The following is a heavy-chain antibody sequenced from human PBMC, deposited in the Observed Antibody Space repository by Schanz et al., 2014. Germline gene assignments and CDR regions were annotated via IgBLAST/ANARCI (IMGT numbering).Heavy chain of an antibody. D-gene: IGHD5-12*01. CDR3: ARGIGGYGANNYFDY. CDR2: ISAYNGNT. V-gene: IGHV1-18*01. J-gene: IGHJ4*02. Sequence: QVHLVQSGAEVKKPGASVKVSCKASGYTFTSYGISWVRQAPGQGLEWMGWISAYNGNTKYPQKLQGRVIMTTDTSTSTAYMELRSLRSDDTAVYSCARGIGGYGANNYFDYWGQGTLVTVSS. CDR1: GYTFTSYG.